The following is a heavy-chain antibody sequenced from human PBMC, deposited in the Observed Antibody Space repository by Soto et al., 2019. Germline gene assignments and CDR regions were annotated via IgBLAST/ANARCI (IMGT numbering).Heavy chain of an antibody. D-gene: IGHD5-18*01. CDR2: IYNTGST. CDR3: ARAGGYSDRALGHEWWYFDL. Sequence: PSETLSLTCSVSGGSISRYYWSWIRQPAGKGLEWIGRIYNTGSTNYNPSLKSRATMSVDTSKNQFSLRLKSVTAADTAVYYCARAGGYSDRALGHEWWYFDLWGRGSLVTVSS. V-gene: IGHV4-4*07. J-gene: IGHJ2*01. CDR1: GGSISRYY.